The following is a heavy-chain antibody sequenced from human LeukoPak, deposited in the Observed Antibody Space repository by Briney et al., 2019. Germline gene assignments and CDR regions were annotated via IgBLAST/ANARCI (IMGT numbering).Heavy chain of an antibody. CDR3: ANRRDSSSWYISYFDY. J-gene: IGHJ4*02. Sequence: GGSLRLSCAASGFTFSSYAMNWVRQAPGKGLEWVSAISGSGGSTYYADSVKGRFTISRDNSKNTLYLQMNSLRAEDTAVYYCANRRDSSSWYISYFDYWGQGTLVTVSS. V-gene: IGHV3-23*01. CDR2: ISGSGGST. CDR1: GFTFSSYA. D-gene: IGHD6-13*01.